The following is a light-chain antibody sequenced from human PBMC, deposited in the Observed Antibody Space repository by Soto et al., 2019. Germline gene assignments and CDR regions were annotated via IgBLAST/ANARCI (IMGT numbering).Light chain of an antibody. J-gene: IGKJ1*01. CDR2: DAS. CDR3: QQRSNWPWT. Sequence: IGFTQSPSTLPLTPGERATLSCRASQSVSSYLAWYQQKPGQAPRLLIYDASNRATGIPARFSGSGSGTDFTLTIGSLEPEDFAVYYCQQRSNWPWTFGQGTKVDIK. V-gene: IGKV3-11*01. CDR1: QSVSSY.